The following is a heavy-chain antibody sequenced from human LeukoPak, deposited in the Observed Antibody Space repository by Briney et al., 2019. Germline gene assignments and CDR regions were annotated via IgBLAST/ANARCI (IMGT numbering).Heavy chain of an antibody. CDR3: ARDRTNNWFDP. J-gene: IGHJ5*02. Sequence: ASVKVSCKASGYTFTSYYMHWVRQAPGQGLEWMGIINPSGGSTSYAQKFQGRVTMTRDTSTSTVYMELSSLRSEDTAVYNCARDRTNNWFDPWGQGTLVTVSS. V-gene: IGHV1-46*01. CDR1: GYTFTSYY. D-gene: IGHD1-14*01. CDR2: INPSGGST.